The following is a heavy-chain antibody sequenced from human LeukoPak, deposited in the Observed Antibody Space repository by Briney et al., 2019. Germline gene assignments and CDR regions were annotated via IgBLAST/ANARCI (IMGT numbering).Heavy chain of an antibody. D-gene: IGHD2-2*01. CDR3: AKVETSGGANCYALDY. CDR2: ISGSDGST. CDR1: GFTFSSYA. J-gene: IGHJ4*02. V-gene: IGHV3-23*01. Sequence: PGGSLRLSCAASGFTFSSYAMTWVRQAPGKGLEGVSAISGSDGSTYYADSVKGRFTISRDDSQNTLYLQMNSLSAEDTAVYYCAKVETSGGANCYALDYWGQGTLVTVSS.